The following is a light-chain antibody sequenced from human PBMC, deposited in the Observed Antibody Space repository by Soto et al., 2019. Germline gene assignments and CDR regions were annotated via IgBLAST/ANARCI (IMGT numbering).Light chain of an antibody. Sequence: DIQMTQFPSTLSASVGDRVTITCRASQSIRSWLAWYQQKLGKAPNLLIYKASSLPSGVPSRFSGSGYGTEFTLTISSLQPDDIATYYCQQYDSYSTFGGGTKVQIK. J-gene: IGKJ4*01. CDR1: QSIRSW. V-gene: IGKV1-5*03. CDR3: QQYDSYST. CDR2: KAS.